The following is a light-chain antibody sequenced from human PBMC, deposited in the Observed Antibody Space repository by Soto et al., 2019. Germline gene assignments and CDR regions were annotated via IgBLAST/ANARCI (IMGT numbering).Light chain of an antibody. Sequence: EIVLTQSPATLSLSPGERATLSCKASQSVNTYIVWYQQKPGQAPRLLIYDASNRATAIPPRFSGSGSGTDFTFTISSLEPEDFAVYYCQQRSNWPLTFGGGTKVEIK. CDR3: QQRSNWPLT. CDR1: QSVNTY. V-gene: IGKV3-11*01. J-gene: IGKJ4*01. CDR2: DAS.